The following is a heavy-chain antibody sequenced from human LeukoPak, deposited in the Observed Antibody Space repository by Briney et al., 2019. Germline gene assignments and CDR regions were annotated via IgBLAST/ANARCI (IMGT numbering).Heavy chain of an antibody. V-gene: IGHV1-69*05. CDR2: IVPIFGTA. J-gene: IGHJ4*02. D-gene: IGHD3-3*01. CDR1: GGTFSSYA. CDR3: ARGNVLRFLEWLPTPYYFDY. Sequence: ASVKVSCKASGGTFSSYAISWVRQAPGQGLEWMGGIVPIFGTANCAQKFQGRVTITTDESTSTAYVELSSLRSEDTAVYYCARGNVLRFLEWLPTPYYFDYWGQGTLVTVSS.